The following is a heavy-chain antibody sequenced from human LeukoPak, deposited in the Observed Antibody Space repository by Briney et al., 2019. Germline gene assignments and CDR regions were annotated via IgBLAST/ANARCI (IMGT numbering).Heavy chain of an antibody. CDR1: GYAFTNYD. CDR3: ARVRGEIGS. D-gene: IGHD3-10*01. J-gene: IGHJ4*02. Sequence: ASVKVSCKASGYAFTNYDINWVRQATGQGLEWMGWMNPNTGNTGYAQEFQGRVTMTKSASITTAYMELNNLRPEDTAVYYCARVRGEIGSWGQGTLVTVSS. V-gene: IGHV1-8*01. CDR2: MNPNTGNT.